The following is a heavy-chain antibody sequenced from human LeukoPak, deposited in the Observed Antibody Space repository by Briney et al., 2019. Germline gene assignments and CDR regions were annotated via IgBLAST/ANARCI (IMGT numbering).Heavy chain of an antibody. J-gene: IGHJ4*02. CDR1: GYTFTSYG. D-gene: IGHD3-22*01. CDR2: ISADNGNT. V-gene: IGHV1-18*01. CDR3: ARDGLEYYYDSSGYQTHFDY. Sequence: ASVKVSCKASGYTFTSYGISWVRQAPGQGLEWMGWISADNGNTNYAQKLQGRVTMTTDTSTSTAYMELRSLRSDDTAVYYCARDGLEYYYDSSGYQTHFDYWGQGTLVTVSS.